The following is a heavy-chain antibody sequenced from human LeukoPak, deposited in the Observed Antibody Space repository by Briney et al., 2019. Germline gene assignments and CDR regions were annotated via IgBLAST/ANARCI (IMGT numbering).Heavy chain of an antibody. J-gene: IGHJ4*02. CDR2: ISAYNGNT. V-gene: IGHV1-18*01. CDR1: GYTFTSYG. Sequence: GASVKVSCKASGYTFTSYGISWVRQAPGQGLEWMGWISAYNGNTNYAQKLQGRVTMTTDTSTSTAYMELRSLRSDDTAVYYCARDKDRLVSPPLPDYWGQGTLVTVSS. CDR3: ARDKDRLVSPPLPDY. D-gene: IGHD6-19*01.